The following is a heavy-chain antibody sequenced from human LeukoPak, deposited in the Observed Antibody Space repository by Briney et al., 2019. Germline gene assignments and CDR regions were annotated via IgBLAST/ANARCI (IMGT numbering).Heavy chain of an antibody. CDR3: ARGVPPSYSSAWYVNY. V-gene: IGHV1-2*02. CDR1: GYTFAGYY. Sequence: SVSVSCKASGYTFAGYYMHWVRRAPGRGLEWMGWINPNSGDTNYAQKFQGRVTMTRDTSISTAYMELSRLGSDDTAVYYCARGVPPSYSSAWYVNYCGQGALVSVSS. D-gene: IGHD6-19*01. J-gene: IGHJ4*02. CDR2: INPNSGDT.